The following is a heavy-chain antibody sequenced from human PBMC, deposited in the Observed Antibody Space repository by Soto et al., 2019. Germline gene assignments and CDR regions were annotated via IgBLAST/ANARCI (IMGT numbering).Heavy chain of an antibody. Sequence: PGGSLRLSCAASGFTFSDYYMSWIRQTPGKGLESVSYISSSGNTIYYADSVKGRFTISRDNARNSLYLQMNSLRAEDTAVYYCAREYNYDSSGYFARPKAFDMWGRGTMVTVSS. CDR2: ISSSGNTI. V-gene: IGHV3-11*01. J-gene: IGHJ3*02. D-gene: IGHD3-22*01. CDR1: GFTFSDYY. CDR3: AREYNYDSSGYFARPKAFDM.